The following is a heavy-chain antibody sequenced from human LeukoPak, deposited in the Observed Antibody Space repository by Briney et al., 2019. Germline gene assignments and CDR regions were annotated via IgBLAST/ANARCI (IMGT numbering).Heavy chain of an antibody. CDR3: RGGIAAAGNNWFDP. D-gene: IGHD6-13*01. V-gene: IGHV4-61*01. CDR1: GGSVSSGSYY. CDR2: IYYSGST. Sequence: KTSETLSLTCTVSGGSVSSGSYYWSWIRQPPGKGLEWIGYIYYSGSTNYNPSLKSRVTISVDTSKNQFSLKLSSVTAADTAVYYCRGGIAAAGNNWFDPWGQGTLVTVSS. J-gene: IGHJ5*02.